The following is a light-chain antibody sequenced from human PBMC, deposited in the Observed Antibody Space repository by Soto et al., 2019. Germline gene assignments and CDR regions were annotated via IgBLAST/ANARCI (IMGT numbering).Light chain of an antibody. CDR2: EVS. Sequence: QSALTQPPSASGSPGQSVTISCPGTSSAVGGYNYVSWYQHHPGKAPKLMIYEVSQRPSGVPDRFAGTKSGNTASLTVSGLQAEDEADYDCSSYAGSAYGFGTGTK. V-gene: IGLV2-8*01. CDR3: SSYAGSAYG. CDR1: SSAVGGYNY. J-gene: IGLJ1*01.